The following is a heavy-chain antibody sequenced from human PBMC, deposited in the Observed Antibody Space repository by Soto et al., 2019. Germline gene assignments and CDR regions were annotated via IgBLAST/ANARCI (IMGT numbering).Heavy chain of an antibody. CDR2: ISSSSSTI. Sequence: GGSLRLSCAASGFTFSSYSMNWVRQAPGKGLEWVSYISSSSSTIYYADSVKGRFTISRDNSKNTLYLQMNSLRAEDTAVYYCAGLGLSPHYYDSSGFSEFDPWGQGTLVTAPQ. CDR3: AGLGLSPHYYDSSGFSEFDP. D-gene: IGHD3-22*01. V-gene: IGHV3-48*01. J-gene: IGHJ5*02. CDR1: GFTFSSYS.